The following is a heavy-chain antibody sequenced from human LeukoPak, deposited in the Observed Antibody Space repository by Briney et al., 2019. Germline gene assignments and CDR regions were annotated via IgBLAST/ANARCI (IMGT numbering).Heavy chain of an antibody. V-gene: IGHV3-30-3*01. CDR3: ARDLSGSYMSDY. D-gene: IGHD3-10*01. CDR1: GFTVSSNY. J-gene: IGHJ4*02. CDR2: ISHDRSNS. Sequence: GGSLRLSCAASGFTVSSNYMSWVRQAPGKGLEWVAFISHDRSNSCHADSVKGRFTISRDNSKNTLYLQMNSLTDEDTAVYYCARDLSGSYMSDYWGQGTLVTVFS.